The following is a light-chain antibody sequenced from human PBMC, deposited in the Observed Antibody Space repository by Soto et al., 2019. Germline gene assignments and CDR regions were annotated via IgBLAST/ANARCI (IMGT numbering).Light chain of an antibody. J-gene: IGKJ2*01. Sequence: DIVMTQSPDSLAVSLGEKASINCKTSWTVLYSPNNKNYLAWYQQKPGQPPKLLISWASTRESGVPDRFSGSGSGTDFTLTISNLQPEDAAVYSCQQYAGLPYTIGQGTKLEI. CDR3: QQYAGLPYT. CDR2: WAS. CDR1: WTVLYSPNNKNY. V-gene: IGKV4-1*01.